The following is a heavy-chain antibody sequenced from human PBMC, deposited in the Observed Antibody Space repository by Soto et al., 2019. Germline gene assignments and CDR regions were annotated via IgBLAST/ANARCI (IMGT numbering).Heavy chain of an antibody. CDR2: ISGSGGST. D-gene: IGHD5-12*01. CDR3: AKDIVAVGGYETFDF. CDR1: GFTFSNFA. J-gene: IGHJ4*02. Sequence: EVQLSQSGGGLVQPGGSLRLSCAASGFTFSNFAMRWVRQAPGKGLEWVSDISGSGGSTYYAESVKGRFTISRENSKNTLFLQMNSLRVEDTAVYYCAKDIVAVGGYETFDFWGQGTMVTVSS. V-gene: IGHV3-23*01.